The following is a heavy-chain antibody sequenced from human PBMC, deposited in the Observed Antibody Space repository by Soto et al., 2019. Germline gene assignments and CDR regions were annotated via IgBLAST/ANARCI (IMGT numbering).Heavy chain of an antibody. CDR1: VFRYSDCS. J-gene: IGHJ3*02. CDR3: AKDSLRGDSGYGKTDAFDI. D-gene: IGHD5-12*01. Sequence: LSLSCAPSVFRYSDCSLNSFRQAPSRGLEWVSYISSSCFNIHYADSVKGRFTISRDNSKNTLYLQMNSLRAEDTAVYYCAKDSLRGDSGYGKTDAFDIWGQGTMVTVSS. V-gene: IGHV3-48*01. CDR2: ISSSCFNI.